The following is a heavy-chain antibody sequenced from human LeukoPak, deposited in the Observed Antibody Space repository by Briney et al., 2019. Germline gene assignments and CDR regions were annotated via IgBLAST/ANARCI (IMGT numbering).Heavy chain of an antibody. CDR2: IYPGDFDT. J-gene: IGHJ4*02. D-gene: IGHD6-13*01. CDR1: GYSFTSYW. V-gene: IGHV5-51*01. Sequence: GESLKISCKGSGYSFTSYWIGWVRQMPGKGLEWMGIIYPGDFDTRYSPSFQGQVTISADKSISTAYLQWSSLKASDTAMYYCARHVGYSSSWPTLYYFDYWGQGTLVTVSS. CDR3: ARHVGYSSSWPTLYYFDY.